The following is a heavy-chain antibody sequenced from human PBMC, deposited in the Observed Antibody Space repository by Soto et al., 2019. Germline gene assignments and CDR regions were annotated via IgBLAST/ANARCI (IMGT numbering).Heavy chain of an antibody. J-gene: IGHJ6*02. CDR1: GGSISSGGYY. Sequence: SETLSLTCTVSGGSISSGGYYWSRIRQHPGKGLEWIGYIYYSGSTYYNPSLKSRVTISVDTSKNQFSLKLSSVTAADTAVYYCARISQLLWFGETNRNYYYYGMDVWGQGTTVTVS. CDR3: ARISQLLWFGETNRNYYYYGMDV. CDR2: IYYSGST. D-gene: IGHD3-10*01. V-gene: IGHV4-31*03.